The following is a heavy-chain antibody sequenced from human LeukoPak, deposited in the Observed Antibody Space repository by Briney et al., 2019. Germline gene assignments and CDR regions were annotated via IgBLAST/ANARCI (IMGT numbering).Heavy chain of an antibody. V-gene: IGHV4-30-4*01. CDR2: IYYSGST. D-gene: IGHD3-22*01. Sequence: PSETLSLTCTVSGASIRSGDYYWSWIRQPPGKGLEWIGYIYYSGSTYYSPSLKSRVTISVDTSKNQFSLKLNSVTAADTAVYYCASLSGFYLDWGQGTLVTVSS. J-gene: IGHJ4*02. CDR1: GASIRSGDYY. CDR3: ASLSGFYLD.